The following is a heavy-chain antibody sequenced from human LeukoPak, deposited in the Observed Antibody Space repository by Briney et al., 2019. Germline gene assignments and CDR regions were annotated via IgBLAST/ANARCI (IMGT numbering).Heavy chain of an antibody. CDR3: ARGRVTMVRGSALGY. Sequence: SETLSLTCAVYGGSFSGYYWSWIRQPPGKGLEWIGEISHSGSTNYNPSLKSRVTISVDTSKNQFSLKLSSVTAADTAVYYCARGRVTMVRGSALGYWGQGTLVTVSS. CDR2: ISHSGST. J-gene: IGHJ4*02. V-gene: IGHV4-34*01. CDR1: GGSFSGYY. D-gene: IGHD3-10*01.